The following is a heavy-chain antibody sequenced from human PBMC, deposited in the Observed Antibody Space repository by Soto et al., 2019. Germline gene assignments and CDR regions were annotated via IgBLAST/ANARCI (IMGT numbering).Heavy chain of an antibody. V-gene: IGHV3-74*03. D-gene: IGHD6-25*01. CDR2: TNSDGSSV. CDR1: GFTLSDNW. CDR3: VRAPEQRPFDY. Sequence: EVQLVESGGGLVQPGGSLRLSCAASGFTLSDNWIHWVRRVPGKGLVWVSRTNSDGSSVTYADSVKGRFTLSSDNAKNTWFLQMDSLRVEDTAMYYCVRAPEQRPFDYWGQGTLVTVSS. J-gene: IGHJ4*02.